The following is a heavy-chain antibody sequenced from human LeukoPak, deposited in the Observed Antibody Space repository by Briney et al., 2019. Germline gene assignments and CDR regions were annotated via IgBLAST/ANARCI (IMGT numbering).Heavy chain of an antibody. J-gene: IGHJ4*02. CDR3: ARQVVVPAALDYY. CDR2: IDPSDSYT. CDR1: GYSFTSYW. D-gene: IGHD2-2*01. V-gene: IGHV5-10-1*01. Sequence: GESLKISCKGSGYSFTSYWISWVRQMPGKGLEWMGRIDPSDSYTNYSPSFQGHVTISADKSISTAYLQWSSLKASDTAMYYCARQVVVPAALDYYWGQGTLVTVSS.